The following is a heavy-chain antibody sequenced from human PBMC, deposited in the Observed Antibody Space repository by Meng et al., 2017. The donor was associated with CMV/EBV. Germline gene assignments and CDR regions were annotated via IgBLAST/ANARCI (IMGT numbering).Heavy chain of an antibody. CDR1: GFTFSNAW. CDR2: IKSKTDGGTT. Sequence: GESLKISCAASGFTFSNAWMSWVRQAPGKGLEWVGRIKSKTDGGTTDYAAPVKGRFTISRDDSKNTLYLQMNSLKTEDTAVYYCTTVMGWTNLYYGMDVWGQGTTVTVSS. J-gene: IGHJ6*02. V-gene: IGHV3-15*01. CDR3: TTVMGWTNLYYGMDV. D-gene: IGHD6-19*01.